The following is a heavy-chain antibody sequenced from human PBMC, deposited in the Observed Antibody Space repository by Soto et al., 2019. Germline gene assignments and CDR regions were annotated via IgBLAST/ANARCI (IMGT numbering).Heavy chain of an antibody. Sequence: PGGSLRLSCAASGFTFSEYWMHWVRQAPGKGLEWVANIKQDGSEKYYVGSVKGRFTISRDNAENSLYLQMNSLRDEDTAVYYCVREIAGYGCYWGQGTLVPVSS. J-gene: IGHJ4*02. D-gene: IGHD5-12*01. CDR3: VREIAGYGCY. CDR1: GFTFSEYW. CDR2: IKQDGSEK. V-gene: IGHV3-7*01.